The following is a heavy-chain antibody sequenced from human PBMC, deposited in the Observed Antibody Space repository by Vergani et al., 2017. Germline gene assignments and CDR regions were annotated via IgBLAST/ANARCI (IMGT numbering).Heavy chain of an antibody. J-gene: IGHJ6*03. CDR3: TRDEVKVVVVAAWAYYYYYMDV. CDR1: GFTFGDYA. Sequence: EVQLVESGGGLVQPGRSLRLSCTASGFTFGDYAMSWFRQAPGKGLEWVGFIRSKAYGGTTEYAASVKGRFTISRDDSKSIAYLQMNSLKTEDTAVYYCTRDEVKVVVVAAWAYYYYYMDVWGKGTTVTVSS. CDR2: IRSKAYGGTT. D-gene: IGHD2-15*01. V-gene: IGHV3-49*03.